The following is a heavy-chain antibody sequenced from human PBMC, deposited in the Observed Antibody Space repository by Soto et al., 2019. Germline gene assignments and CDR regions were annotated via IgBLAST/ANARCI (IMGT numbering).Heavy chain of an antibody. J-gene: IGHJ6*02. D-gene: IGHD2-8*01. CDR3: AKNGQPPYYYYGMDV. Sequence: ASVKVSCKASGYTFTGYYMHWVRQAPGQGLEWMGWISGYNGDTKYAQKVQGRVTMTIDTSTYTAYMELRSLTSDDTAIYYCAKNGQPPYYYYGMDVWGQGTTVTVS. V-gene: IGHV1-18*04. CDR2: ISGYNGDT. CDR1: GYTFTGYY.